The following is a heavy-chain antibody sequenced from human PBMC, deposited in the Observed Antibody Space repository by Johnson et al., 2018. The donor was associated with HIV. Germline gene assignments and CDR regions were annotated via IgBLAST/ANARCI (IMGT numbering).Heavy chain of an antibody. V-gene: IGHV3-7*05. CDR1: GFTFSGYW. D-gene: IGHD6-19*01. CDR2: IKEDGSEE. Sequence: VQLVESGGGLVQPGGSLRLSCAASGFTFSGYWMNWVRQAPGKGLEWVANIKEDGSEEYYVDSMEGRFTISRDNAKNSLYLQMDNLRVEDTAMYYCARDGVYSSPWDAFDIWGQGTMVTVSS. J-gene: IGHJ3*02. CDR3: ARDGVYSSPWDAFDI.